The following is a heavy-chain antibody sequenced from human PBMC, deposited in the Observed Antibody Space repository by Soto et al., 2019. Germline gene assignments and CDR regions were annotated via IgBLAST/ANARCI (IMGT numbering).Heavy chain of an antibody. V-gene: IGHV1-69*02. J-gene: IGHJ3*02. Sequence: QVQLVQSGAEVKKPGSSVKVSCKASGGTFSSYTISWVRQAPGQGLEWMGRIITILGIANYAQKFQGRVTITADKSTSTAYMELSSLRSEDTAVYYCARAEYCSSTSCYGDAFDIWGQGTMVTVSS. D-gene: IGHD2-2*01. CDR1: GGTFSSYT. CDR2: IITILGIA. CDR3: ARAEYCSSTSCYGDAFDI.